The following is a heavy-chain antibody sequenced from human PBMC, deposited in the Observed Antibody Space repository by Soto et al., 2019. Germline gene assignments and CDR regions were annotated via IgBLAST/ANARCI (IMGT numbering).Heavy chain of an antibody. D-gene: IGHD6-13*01. V-gene: IGHV3-23*01. CDR1: RFTFSRHA. Sequence: ESGGGLVQPGGSLRLSCAASRFTFSRHAMNWVRQAPGKGLEWVSGISGSGGSTYYADSVKGRFTISRDNSKNTLYLQMNSLRVEDTAVYYCAKDYSSWSTHQHFDYWGQGTLVTVSS. CDR3: AKDYSSWSTHQHFDY. J-gene: IGHJ4*02. CDR2: ISGSGGST.